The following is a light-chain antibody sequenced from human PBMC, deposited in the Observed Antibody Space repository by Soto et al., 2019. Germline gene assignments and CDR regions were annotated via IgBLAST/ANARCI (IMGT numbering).Light chain of an antibody. J-gene: IGKJ5*01. Sequence: EIVLTQSPGTLSLSPGERATLSCRASQSLTTSYLAWYQQKPGQAPRLLFYGASSRTTVIPDRCSGSGSGTDFTLTISRLEAEDFAVYYCQQYGSSPTFGQGTRLEIK. CDR3: QQYGSSPT. CDR1: QSLTTSY. CDR2: GAS. V-gene: IGKV3-20*01.